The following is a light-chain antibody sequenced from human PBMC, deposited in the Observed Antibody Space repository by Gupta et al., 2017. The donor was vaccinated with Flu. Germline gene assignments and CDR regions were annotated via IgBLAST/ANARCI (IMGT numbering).Light chain of an antibody. CDR3: QQEDNSSGT. V-gene: IGKV1-5*03. Sequence: PSTLSASVGDRVTITCRASQSIRNWLAWYQQKPGEAPNLLIYEASSVESGVPSRFSGSGSGTEFTLTISSLQPDDFATYYCQQEDNSSGTFGQGTKVEIK. CDR1: QSIRNW. J-gene: IGKJ1*01. CDR2: EAS.